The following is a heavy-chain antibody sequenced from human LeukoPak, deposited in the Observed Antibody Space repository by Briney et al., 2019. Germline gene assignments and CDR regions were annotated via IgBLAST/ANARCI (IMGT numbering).Heavy chain of an antibody. CDR3: ARDDCSSSSCYLSY. CDR1: GYTFTSYD. V-gene: IGHV1-18*01. D-gene: IGHD2-2*01. Sequence: ASVKVSCKASGYTFTSYDISWVRQAPGQGLEWMGWISTYNGYTNYAQKLQGRVTMTTDTSTSTAYMELRSLRSDDTAVYYCARDDCSSSSCYLSYWGQGTLVTVSS. CDR2: ISTYNGYT. J-gene: IGHJ4*02.